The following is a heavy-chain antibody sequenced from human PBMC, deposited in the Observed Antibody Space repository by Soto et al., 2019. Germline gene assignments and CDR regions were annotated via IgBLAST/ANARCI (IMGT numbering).Heavy chain of an antibody. J-gene: IGHJ4*02. CDR1: GFTVSSNY. Sequence: GGSLRLSCAASGFTVSSNYMSWVRQAPGKGLEWVSVIYTGGSTYYADSVKGRFTISRDNSKNTLYLQMNSLRAEDTAVYYCARGRYSNGWYSHWGQGTLVTVSS. CDR3: ARGRYSNGWYSH. V-gene: IGHV3-66*01. CDR2: IYTGGST. D-gene: IGHD6-19*01.